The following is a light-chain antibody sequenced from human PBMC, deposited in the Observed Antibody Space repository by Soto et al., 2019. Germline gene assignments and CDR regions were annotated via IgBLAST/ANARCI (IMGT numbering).Light chain of an antibody. J-gene: IGLJ1*01. CDR3: GSWDSSLSADV. V-gene: IGLV1-51*01. CDR1: SSNIGGNS. Sequence: QSVMTQPPSVSAAPGQKVTISCSGSSSNIGGNSVSWYQQPPGTAPKLLIYDDNKRPSGIPDRFSGSKSGTSATLGITGFQTGDEADYYCGSWDSSLSADVFGTGTKLTVL. CDR2: DDN.